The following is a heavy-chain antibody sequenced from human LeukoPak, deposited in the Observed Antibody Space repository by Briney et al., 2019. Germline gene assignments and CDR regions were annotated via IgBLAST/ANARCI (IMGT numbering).Heavy chain of an antibody. D-gene: IGHD2/OR15-2a*01. CDR3: ARGFYYFDY. CDR2: IYYSGST. Sequence: SETLSLTCTVSGGSISSYYWSWIRQPPGKGLEWIGYIYYSGSTNYNPSLKSRVTISVDTSKNQFSLKLSSVTAADTAVYYCARGFYYFDYWGQGTLVTVSS. J-gene: IGHJ4*02. V-gene: IGHV4-59*01. CDR1: GGSISSYY.